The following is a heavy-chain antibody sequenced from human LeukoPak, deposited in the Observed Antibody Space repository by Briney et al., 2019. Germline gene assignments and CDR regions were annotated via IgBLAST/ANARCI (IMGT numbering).Heavy chain of an antibody. J-gene: IGHJ6*02. D-gene: IGHD2-2*01. CDR2: VNPSSISA. CDR3: ASVYQHGMDV. V-gene: IGHV1-46*01. CDR1: GYTVTSYY. Sequence: GASVKVSCKASGYTVTSYYMHWVRQAPGQGLEWMGIVNPSSISASYAQKFQGRVTMTRDTSTSTVSMELSSLRSDDTAVYYCASVYQHGMDVWGQGTTVTVYS.